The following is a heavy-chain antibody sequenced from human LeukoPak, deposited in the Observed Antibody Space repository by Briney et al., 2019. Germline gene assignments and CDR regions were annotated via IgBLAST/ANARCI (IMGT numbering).Heavy chain of an antibody. J-gene: IGHJ5*02. CDR1: GGSISSYY. D-gene: IGHD1-20*01. CDR2: VSYSGST. Sequence: SETLSLTCTVSGGSISSYYWSWIRQPPGKGLEWIGYVSYSGSTNYNPSLKSRVTISVDTSKNQFSLKLSSVTAADTAVYYCAIAIRYNWNDVAHDWFDPWGQGTLVTVSS. CDR3: AIAIRYNWNDVAHDWFDP. V-gene: IGHV4-59*08.